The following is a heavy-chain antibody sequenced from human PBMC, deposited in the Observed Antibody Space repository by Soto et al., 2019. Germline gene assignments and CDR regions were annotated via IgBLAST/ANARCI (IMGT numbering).Heavy chain of an antibody. J-gene: IGHJ4*02. D-gene: IGHD2-2*01. CDR1: GFTFSTYA. V-gene: IGHV3-23*01. CDR2: ISASGTST. Sequence: GGSLRLSCAASGFTFSTYAMSWVRQAPGKGLEWVSAISASGTSTYYADSVKGRFTISRDNSKNTLYLQMSSLRVEDTAVYYCDGRYCTGSSCYVSGSDYWGQGALVTVSS. CDR3: DGRYCTGSSCYVSGSDY.